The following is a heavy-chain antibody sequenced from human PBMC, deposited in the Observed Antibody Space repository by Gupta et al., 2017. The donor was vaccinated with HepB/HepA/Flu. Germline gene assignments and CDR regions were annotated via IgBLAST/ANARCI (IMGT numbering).Heavy chain of an antibody. CDR1: GYPFTGYP. D-gene: IGHD4-17*01. Sequence: QVQLVQSGGEMKKPGASVMLSCKASGYPFTGYPMHWLRQAPGQGLEWVGIIHTSNGRTTIARGFQGRVTVTKDTSTSTVYMEMNSLTSEDTAVYYCARDGTHYGDCDFWGRGTQVTVSS. V-gene: IGHV1-46*01. CDR2: IHTSNGRT. J-gene: IGHJ4*02. CDR3: ARDGTHYGDCDF.